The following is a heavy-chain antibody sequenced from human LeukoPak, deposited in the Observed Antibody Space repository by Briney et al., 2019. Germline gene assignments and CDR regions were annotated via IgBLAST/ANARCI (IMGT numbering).Heavy chain of an antibody. J-gene: IGHJ4*02. Sequence: PGGSLRLSCAASGFTFSSHAMSWVRQASGKGLEWVSAISPSGGSTYYADSVKGRFTISRDNSKNTLYLQMNSLRAEDTAVYYCAKDKDYDFLTGRRDYFDYWGQGTLVTVSS. CDR3: AKDKDYDFLTGRRDYFDY. D-gene: IGHD3-9*01. V-gene: IGHV3-23*01. CDR1: GFTFSSHA. CDR2: ISPSGGST.